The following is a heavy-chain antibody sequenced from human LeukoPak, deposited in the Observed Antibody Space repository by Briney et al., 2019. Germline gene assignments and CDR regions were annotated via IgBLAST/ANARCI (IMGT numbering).Heavy chain of an antibody. D-gene: IGHD3-3*01. V-gene: IGHV1-18*01. CDR2: ISAYNGNT. Sequence: ASVKVSCKASGYTFTSYGISWVRQAPGQGLEWMGWISAYNGNTNYAQKLQGRVTMTTDTSTSTAYTELRSLRSDDTAVYYCAIGEKYDFWSGYPSPGGYWGQGTLVTVSS. CDR3: AIGEKYDFWSGYPSPGGY. CDR1: GYTFTSYG. J-gene: IGHJ4*02.